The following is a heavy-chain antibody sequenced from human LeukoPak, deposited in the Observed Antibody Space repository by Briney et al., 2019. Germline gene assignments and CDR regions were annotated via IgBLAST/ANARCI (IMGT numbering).Heavy chain of an antibody. V-gene: IGHV3-30*02. CDR3: ARDIGDSSGQ. CDR1: AFSFRSYG. Sequence: GGSLRLSCAASAFSFRSYGMHWVRQAPGKGLEWVAFIRYHGSDKYYADSVKDRFTISRDNSKNTLYLQMNSLRAEDTAVYYCARDIGDSSGQWGQGTLVTVSS. D-gene: IGHD3-22*01. J-gene: IGHJ4*02. CDR2: IRYHGSDK.